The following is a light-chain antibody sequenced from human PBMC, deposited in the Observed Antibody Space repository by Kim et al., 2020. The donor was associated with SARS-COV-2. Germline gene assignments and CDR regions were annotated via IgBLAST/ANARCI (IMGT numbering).Light chain of an antibody. J-gene: IGLJ2*01. CDR3: ASWDDRLNGWV. CDR1: SSNIGSNA. V-gene: IGLV1-36*01. CDR2: YDD. Sequence: QRFTISCSGSSSNIGSNAVNWYQRLPGKAHTLLFYYDDLLPSGVSDRFSGSKSGTLASLAISGLQSEDEADYYCASWDDRLNGWVFGGGTQLTVL.